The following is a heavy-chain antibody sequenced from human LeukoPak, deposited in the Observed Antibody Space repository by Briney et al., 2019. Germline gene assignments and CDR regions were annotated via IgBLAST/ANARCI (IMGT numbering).Heavy chain of an antibody. D-gene: IGHD3-22*01. Sequence: GGSLRLSCAASGFIFSGYGMHWVRQVPGKGLEWVAVTWNDGSRKYYADSVKGRFTISKDNAKNTLFLQMSSLRAEDTAVYYCARDHSAGYFYPDSWGRGILVTVSS. V-gene: IGHV3-33*08. CDR1: GFIFSGYG. J-gene: IGHJ5*02. CDR3: ARDHSAGYFYPDS. CDR2: TWNDGSRK.